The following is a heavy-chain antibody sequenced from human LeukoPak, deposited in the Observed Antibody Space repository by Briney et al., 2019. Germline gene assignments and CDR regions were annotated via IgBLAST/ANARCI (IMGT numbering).Heavy chain of an antibody. D-gene: IGHD6-6*01. CDR2: ISSSSSTI. J-gene: IGHJ4*02. V-gene: IGHV3-48*01. CDR1: GFTFSSYS. CDR3: ARDSNEYSSSSPYFDY. Sequence: GGSLRLSCAASGFTFSSYSMNWVRQAPGKGLEWVSYISSSSSTIYYADSVKGRFTISRDNAKNSLYLQMNSLRAEDAAVYYCARDSNEYSSSSPYFDYWGQGTLVTVSS.